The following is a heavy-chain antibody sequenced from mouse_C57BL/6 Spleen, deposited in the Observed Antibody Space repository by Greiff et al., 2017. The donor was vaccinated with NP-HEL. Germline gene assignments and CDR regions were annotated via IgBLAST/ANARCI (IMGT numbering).Heavy chain of an antibody. CDR2: IDPETGGT. Sequence: QVHVKQSGAELVRPGASVTLSCKASGYTFTDYEMHWVKQTPVHGLEWIGAIDPETGGTAYNQKFKGKAILTADKSSSTAYMELRSLTSEDSAVYYCTRYHYYGSSKAMDYWGQGTSVTVSS. CDR1: GYTFTDYE. D-gene: IGHD1-1*01. J-gene: IGHJ4*01. V-gene: IGHV1-15*01. CDR3: TRYHYYGSSKAMDY.